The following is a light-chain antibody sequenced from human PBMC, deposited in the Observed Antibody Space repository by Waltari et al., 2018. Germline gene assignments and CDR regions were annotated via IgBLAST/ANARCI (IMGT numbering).Light chain of an antibody. J-gene: IGKJ1*01. CDR3: QQYYHIART. Sequence: DTVMTKSPDSLAVSLGERATINCKPSQSLLFRSNNKNYLAWYQQNPGQPPKLLIHWASTRESVVPDRFSGSGSGTDFTLTISSLQAEDVAVYYCQQYYHIARTFGQGTRVEIK. CDR1: QSLLFRSNNKNY. CDR2: WAS. V-gene: IGKV4-1*01.